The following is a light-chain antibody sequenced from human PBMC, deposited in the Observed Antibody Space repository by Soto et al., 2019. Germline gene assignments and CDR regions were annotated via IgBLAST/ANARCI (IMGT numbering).Light chain of an antibody. CDR1: SGHSSYA. Sequence: QLVLTQSPSASASLGASVKLTCTLSSGHSSYAFAWHQQQPEKGPRYLMNLNIDGSHSKGDGIPDRFSGSSSGAERYLTISSLQSEDEADYYCQTWVTGIVVFGGGTTLTVL. J-gene: IGLJ2*01. V-gene: IGLV4-69*01. CDR2: LNIDGSH. CDR3: QTWVTGIVV.